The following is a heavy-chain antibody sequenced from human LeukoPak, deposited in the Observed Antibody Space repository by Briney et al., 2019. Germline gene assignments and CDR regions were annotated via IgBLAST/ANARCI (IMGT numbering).Heavy chain of an antibody. CDR2: INSKSGGT. J-gene: IGHJ4*02. CDR1: GYTFTGYY. Sequence: ASVKVSCKASGYTFTGYYMHWVRQAPGQGLEWMGRINSKSGGTKYAQKFQGRVTMTRDASISTAYMELSRLRSDDTAVYYCAREASEWSQGDYWGQGTLVTVSA. CDR3: AREASEWSQGDY. D-gene: IGHD3-3*01. V-gene: IGHV1-2*06.